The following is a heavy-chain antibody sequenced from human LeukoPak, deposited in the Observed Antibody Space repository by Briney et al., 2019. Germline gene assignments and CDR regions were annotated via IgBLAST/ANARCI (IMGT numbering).Heavy chain of an antibody. CDR3: TTDLPFHHSHNGY. CDR2: IKKKANGGRV. CDR1: GFIFSDAW. D-gene: IGHD3-22*01. Sequence: GGSLRLSCAANGFIFSDAWMNWVRQTSGKGLEWVGRIKKKANGGRVDYAAPVKGRVTISRDDSKNTLYLQMNSLKTEDTAVYYCTTDLPFHHSHNGYWGQRTLVTVSS. J-gene: IGHJ4*02. V-gene: IGHV3-15*07.